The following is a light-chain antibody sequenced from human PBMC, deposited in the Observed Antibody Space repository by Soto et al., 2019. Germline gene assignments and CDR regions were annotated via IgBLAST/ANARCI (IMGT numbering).Light chain of an antibody. V-gene: IGKV1-5*01. CDR1: QSVXGG. CDR2: DXS. J-gene: IGKJ1*01. CDR3: QQYETFSGT. Sequence: DIQMTQSPSPRSASVGDTVNVTCRARQSVXGGLAGHQHKPGEAPKLLIDDXSALPRGGPSRLSGSGSGTKFTLTIASLQPDDFATYYCQQYETFSGTFGPGTKVDI.